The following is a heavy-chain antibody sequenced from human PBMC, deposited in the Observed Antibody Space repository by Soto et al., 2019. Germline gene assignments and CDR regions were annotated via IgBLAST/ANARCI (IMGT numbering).Heavy chain of an antibody. CDR3: ARGRYGAY. J-gene: IGHJ4*02. D-gene: IGHD3-10*01. Sequence: QVHLVQSGAEVKKPGASVKVSCQGSGYAFTTYGITWVRQAPGQGLEWMGWISAPNGNTNYAQKLQGRVTVTRDTSTSTAYMELRSLRYADTAVYYCARGRYGAYWGQGALVTVSS. CDR1: GYAFTTYG. V-gene: IGHV1-18*01. CDR2: ISAPNGNT.